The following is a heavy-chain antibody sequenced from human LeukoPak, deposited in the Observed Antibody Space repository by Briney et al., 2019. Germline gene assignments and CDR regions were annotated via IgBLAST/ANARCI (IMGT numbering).Heavy chain of an antibody. CDR2: ISYDGSNK. D-gene: IGHD6-13*01. V-gene: IGHV3-30*04. J-gene: IGHJ4*02. CDR1: GFTFSSYA. Sequence: GRSLRLSCAASGFTFSSYAMHWVRQAPGKGLEWVAVISYDGSNKYYADSVKGRSTISRDNSKNTLYLQMNSLRAEDTAVYYCARSIAAAATQDYWGQGTLVTVSS. CDR3: ARSIAAAATQDY.